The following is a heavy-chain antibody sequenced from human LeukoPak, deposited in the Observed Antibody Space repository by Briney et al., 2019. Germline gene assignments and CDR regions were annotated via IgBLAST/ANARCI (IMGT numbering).Heavy chain of an antibody. Sequence: SGGSLRLSCAASGFTFSSYSMNWVRQAPGKGLEWVSSISSSSSYIYYADSVKGRFTISRDNAKNSLYLQMNSLRAEDTAVYYCARADCSGGSCYYFDYWGQGTLVTVSS. CDR1: GFTFSSYS. V-gene: IGHV3-21*01. D-gene: IGHD2-15*01. J-gene: IGHJ4*02. CDR3: ARADCSGGSCYYFDY. CDR2: ISSSSSYI.